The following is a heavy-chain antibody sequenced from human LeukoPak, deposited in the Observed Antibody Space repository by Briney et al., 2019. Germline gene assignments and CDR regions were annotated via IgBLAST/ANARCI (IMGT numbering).Heavy chain of an antibody. D-gene: IGHD2-8*02. CDR3: VRASVDTGGAFDV. V-gene: IGHV4-59*01. J-gene: IGHJ3*01. CDR1: GASISKDY. Sequence: SETLSLTCTVSGASISKDYWAWIRQPPGKGREWSGYVTYSDFNKANGDITNYNPSLESRVTTSRDTPKNQFSLKLSSMTAADTAIYYCVRASVDTGGAFDVWGQGTVVTVSS. CDR2: VTYSDFNKANGDIT.